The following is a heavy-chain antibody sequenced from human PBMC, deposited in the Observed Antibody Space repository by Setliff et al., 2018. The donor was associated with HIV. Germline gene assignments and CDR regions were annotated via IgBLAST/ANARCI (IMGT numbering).Heavy chain of an antibody. CDR3: ARGGLRQWNGF. D-gene: IGHD3-3*01. V-gene: IGHV4-38-2*02. CDR2: IYHSGST. J-gene: IGHJ4*02. CDR1: GYSISSGYY. Sequence: SETLSLTCTVSGYSISSGYYWGWIRQPPGKGLEWIGSIYHSGSTYYNPSLKSRVTISVVTSKNPFSLRLTSVTAADTGVYYCARGGLRQWNGFWGQGTLVTVSS.